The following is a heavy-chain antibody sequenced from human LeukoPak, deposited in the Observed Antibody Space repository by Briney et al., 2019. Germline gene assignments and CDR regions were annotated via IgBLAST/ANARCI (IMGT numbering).Heavy chain of an antibody. V-gene: IGHV1-69*13. Sequence: SVKVSCKASGGTFSSHAISWVRQAPGQGLEWMGGIIPIFGTANYAQKFQGRVTITADESTSTAYMELSSLRSEDTAVYYCASAGLYCSSTSCSYYYYYYMDVWGKGTTVTVSS. CDR2: IIPIFGTA. D-gene: IGHD2-2*01. CDR3: ASAGLYCSSTSCSYYYYYYMDV. CDR1: GGTFSSHA. J-gene: IGHJ6*03.